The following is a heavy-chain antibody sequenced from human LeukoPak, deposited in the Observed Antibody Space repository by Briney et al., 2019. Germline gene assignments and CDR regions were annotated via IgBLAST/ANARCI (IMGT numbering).Heavy chain of an antibody. Sequence: ASVKVSCKASGYTFTGYYMHWVRQAPGQGLEWMGWNNPNSGGTNYAQKFQGRVTMTRDTSISTAYMELSRLRSDDTAVYYCARDWDYYDSSGAGYWGQGTLVTVSS. J-gene: IGHJ4*02. CDR1: GYTFTGYY. CDR3: ARDWDYYDSSGAGY. V-gene: IGHV1-2*02. D-gene: IGHD3-22*01. CDR2: NNPNSGGT.